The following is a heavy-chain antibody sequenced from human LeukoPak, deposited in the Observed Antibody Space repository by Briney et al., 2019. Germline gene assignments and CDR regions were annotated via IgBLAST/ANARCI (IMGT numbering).Heavy chain of an antibody. CDR1: GFTFSSYS. CDR3: ASALDRNDY. V-gene: IGHV3-21*01. J-gene: IGHJ4*02. CDR2: ISSSSSYI. Sequence: GGSLRLSCAASGFTFSSYSMNWVRQAPGKGLEWVSSISSSSSYIYYADSVKARFTISRDNANNSLYLQMNSLRAQDTAVYYCASALDRNDYWGQGTLVTVSS.